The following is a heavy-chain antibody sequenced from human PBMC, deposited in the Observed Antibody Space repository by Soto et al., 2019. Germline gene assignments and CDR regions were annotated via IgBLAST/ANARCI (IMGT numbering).Heavy chain of an antibody. J-gene: IGHJ4*02. V-gene: IGHV1-58*01. CDR1: GFTFTSSA. D-gene: IGHD2-2*01. CDR2: IGVGSGNR. CDR3: ARDKADKDCISTSCFSPLDC. Sequence: SVKVSCKASGFTFTSSAVQWVRQARGQRLEWIGWIGVGSGNRHYAQKFQERVTITRDMSTNTAYMELSSLRSEDTAVYYCARDKADKDCISTSCFSPLDCWGQGTLVTVSS.